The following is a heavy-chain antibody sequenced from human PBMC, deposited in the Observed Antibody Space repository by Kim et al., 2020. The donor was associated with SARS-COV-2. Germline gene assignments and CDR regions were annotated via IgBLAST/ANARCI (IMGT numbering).Heavy chain of an antibody. V-gene: IGHV5-51*01. CDR1: GYSFTSYW. CDR3: ARPTPRGAVALLNFDY. Sequence: GESLKISCKGSGYSFTSYWIGWVRQMPGKGLEWMGIIYPGDSDTRYSPSFQGQVTISADKSISTAYLQWSSLKASDTAMYYCARPTPRGAVALLNFDYWGQGTLVSVSS. CDR2: IYPGDSDT. D-gene: IGHD2-15*01. J-gene: IGHJ4*02.